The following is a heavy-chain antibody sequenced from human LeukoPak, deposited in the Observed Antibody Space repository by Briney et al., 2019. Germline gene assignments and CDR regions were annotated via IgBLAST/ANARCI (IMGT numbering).Heavy chain of an antibody. CDR2: IRYDGSNK. Sequence: GGSLRLSCAASGFTFSSYGMHWVRQAPGKGLEWVAFIRYDGSNKYYADSVKGRFTISRDNSKNTLYLQMNSLRAEDTAVYYCAKDRVRSYSSGWIHFDYWGQGTLVTVSS. J-gene: IGHJ4*02. CDR1: GFTFSSYG. CDR3: AKDRVRSYSSGWIHFDY. V-gene: IGHV3-30*02. D-gene: IGHD6-19*01.